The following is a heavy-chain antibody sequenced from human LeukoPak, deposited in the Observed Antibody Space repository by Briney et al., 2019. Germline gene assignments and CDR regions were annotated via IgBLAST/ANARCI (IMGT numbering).Heavy chain of an antibody. CDR1: GGTFSSYA. CDR2: MNPNSGNT. Sequence: GASVKVSCKASGGTFSSYAISWVRQAAGQGLEWMGWMNPNSGNTGYAQKFQGRVTMTRNTSISTAYMELSSLRSEDTAVYYCARTYCSSTSCPRAFDYWGQGTLVTVSS. D-gene: IGHD2-2*01. J-gene: IGHJ4*02. CDR3: ARTYCSSTSCPRAFDY. V-gene: IGHV1-8*02.